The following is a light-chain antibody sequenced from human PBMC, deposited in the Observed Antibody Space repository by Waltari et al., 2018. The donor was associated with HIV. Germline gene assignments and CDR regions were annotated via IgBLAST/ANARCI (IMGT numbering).Light chain of an antibody. CDR3: GADHGSGNNSM. V-gene: IGLV9-49*01. CDR1: SGYNNYK. Sequence: QPMLTQPPSASASLGASVTLTCTLSSGYNNYKVDWYQQRPGKGPRFVMRVGTGGIVGSKGDGIPDHFSVLGSGLNRYLTIKNIQEEDESDYHCGADHGSGNNSMFGGGTKLTVL. J-gene: IGLJ2*01. CDR2: VGTGGIVG.